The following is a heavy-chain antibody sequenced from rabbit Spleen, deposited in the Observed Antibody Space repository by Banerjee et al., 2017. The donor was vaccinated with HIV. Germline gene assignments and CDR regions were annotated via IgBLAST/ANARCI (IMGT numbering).Heavy chain of an antibody. CDR2: IDTSDGDT. Sequence: QERLAESGGGLVKPEGSLKLSCTASGFSFSNKAVMCWVRQAPGKGLEWIACIDTSDGDTDYANWPKGRFTISKASSTTVTLQMTSLTAADTATYFCAREIAGYAGGHYWDLWGPGTLVTVS. D-gene: IGHD8-1*01. V-gene: IGHV1S45*01. J-gene: IGHJ6*01. CDR3: AREIAGYAGGHYWDL. CDR1: GFSFSNKAV.